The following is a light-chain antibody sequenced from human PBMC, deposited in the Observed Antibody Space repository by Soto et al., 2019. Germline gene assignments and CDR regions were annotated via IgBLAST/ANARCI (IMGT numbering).Light chain of an antibody. V-gene: IGLV2-8*01. Sequence: QSVLTQPPSASGSPGQSVTISCTGTSSDVGKYDYVSWFQHHPGKAPKLIIYEVSKRPSGVPDRFSGSKSGSTASLTVSGLQTEDEADYYCASWDDSLSGRVFGGGTKLTVL. CDR1: SSDVGKYDY. J-gene: IGLJ3*02. CDR2: EVS. CDR3: ASWDDSLSGRV.